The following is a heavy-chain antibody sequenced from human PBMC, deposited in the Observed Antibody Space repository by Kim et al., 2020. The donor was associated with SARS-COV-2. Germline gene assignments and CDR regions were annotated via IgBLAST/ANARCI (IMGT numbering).Heavy chain of an antibody. CDR2: IYYSGST. V-gene: IGHV4-39*01. Sequence: SETLSLTCTVSGGSISSSSYYWGWIRQPPGKGLEWIGSIYYSGSTYYNPSLKSRVTISVDTSKNQFSLKLSSVTAADTAVYYCARQSHRGEYSSGWYLASPRALSFRDPDYWGQGTLVTVSS. CDR1: GGSISSSSYY. J-gene: IGHJ4*02. CDR3: ARQSHRGEYSSGWYLASPRALSFRDPDY. D-gene: IGHD6-19*01.